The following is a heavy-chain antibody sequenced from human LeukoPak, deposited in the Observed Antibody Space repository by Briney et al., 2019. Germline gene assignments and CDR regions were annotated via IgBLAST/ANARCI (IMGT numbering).Heavy chain of an antibody. Sequence: GGSLRLSCTASGFTFSGYWMHWVRQAPGKGLVWVSRINSDGGSTSYADSVKGRFTISRDNAKNTLYLQMNSLRAEDTAVYYRARRIQGMAPYYFDYWGQGTLVTVSS. J-gene: IGHJ4*02. CDR2: INSDGGST. V-gene: IGHV3-74*01. CDR3: ARRIQGMAPYYFDY. D-gene: IGHD5-24*01. CDR1: GFTFSGYW.